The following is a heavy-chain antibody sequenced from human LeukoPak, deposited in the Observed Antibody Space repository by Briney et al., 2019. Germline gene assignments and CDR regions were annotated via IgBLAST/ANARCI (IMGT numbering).Heavy chain of an antibody. Sequence: PSETLSLTCAVYGGSFSGYYWSWIRQHPGKGLEWIGYIYYSGSTYYNPSLKSRVTISVDTSKNQFSLKLSSVTAADTAVYYCARESPGGGRAAGWVDYWGQGTLVTVSS. CDR3: ARESPGGGRAAGWVDY. V-gene: IGHV4-31*11. CDR2: IYYSGST. J-gene: IGHJ4*02. CDR1: GGSFSGYY. D-gene: IGHD6-13*01.